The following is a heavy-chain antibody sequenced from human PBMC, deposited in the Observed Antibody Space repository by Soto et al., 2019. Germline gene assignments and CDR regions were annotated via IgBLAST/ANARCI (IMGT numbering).Heavy chain of an antibody. CDR2: INPSGGST. D-gene: IGHD3-10*01. Sequence: ASVKVSCKASGYTFTSYYMHWVRQAPGQGLEWMGIINPSGGSTSYAQKFQGRVTMTRDTSTSTVYMELSSLRAEDTAVYYCARLGPYDSGSYSFRYNWFDPWGQGTLVTVSS. J-gene: IGHJ5*02. V-gene: IGHV1-46*01. CDR1: GYTFTSYY. CDR3: ARLGPYDSGSYSFRYNWFDP.